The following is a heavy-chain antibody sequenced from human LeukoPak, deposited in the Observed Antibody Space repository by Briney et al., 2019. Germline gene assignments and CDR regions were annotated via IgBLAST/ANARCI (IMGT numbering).Heavy chain of an antibody. J-gene: IGHJ4*02. CDR3: AREYTSSSTRVFDY. CDR2: INTDGSST. D-gene: IGHD6-6*01. Sequence: GGSLRLSCAASGFTFNKYAMSWVRQAPGKGLVWVSRINTDGSSTTYADSVKGRFTTSRDNAKNTLYLQMSSLRAEDTAVYYCAREYTSSSTRVFDYWGQGTLVTVSS. CDR1: GFTFNKYA. V-gene: IGHV3-74*01.